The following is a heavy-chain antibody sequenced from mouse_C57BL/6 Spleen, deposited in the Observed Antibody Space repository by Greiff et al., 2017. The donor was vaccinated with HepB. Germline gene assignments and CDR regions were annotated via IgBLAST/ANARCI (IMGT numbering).Heavy chain of an antibody. CDR1: GYAFSSSW. D-gene: IGHD1-1*02. J-gene: IGHJ2*01. CDR2: IYPGDGDT. CDR3: ARGDGAY. V-gene: IGHV1-82*01. Sequence: VQLQQSGPELVKPGASVKISCKASGYAFSSSWMNWVKQRPGKGLEWIGRIYPGDGDTNYNGKFKGKATLTADKSSSTAYMQISSLTSWDSAVCCCARGDGAYWGQGTTLTVSS.